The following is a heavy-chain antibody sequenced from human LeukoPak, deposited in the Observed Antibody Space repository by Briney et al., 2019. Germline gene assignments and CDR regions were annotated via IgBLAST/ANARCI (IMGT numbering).Heavy chain of an antibody. CDR2: INHSGST. CDR3: ARDIYDYYYYYHYMDV. J-gene: IGHJ6*03. Sequence: ASETLSLTCAVYGGSFSGYYWSWIRQPPGKGLEWIGEINHSGSTNYNPSLKSRVTISVDTSKNQFSLKLSSVTAADTAVYYCARDIYDYYYYYHYMDVWXKGTTVTVSS. D-gene: IGHD3-16*01. V-gene: IGHV4-34*01. CDR1: GGSFSGYY.